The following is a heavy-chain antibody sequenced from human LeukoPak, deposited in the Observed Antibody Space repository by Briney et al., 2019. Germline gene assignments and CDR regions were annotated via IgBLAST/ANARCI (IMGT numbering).Heavy chain of an antibody. CDR2: IYYSGST. CDR3: ARDTADYDILTGYIGP. Sequence: PSETLSLTCTVSGGSISSYYWSWIRQPPGKGLEWIGYIYYSGSTNYNPSLKSRVTISVDTSKNQFSLKLSSVTAADTAVYYCARDTADYDILTGYIGPWGQGTLLTVSS. CDR1: GGSISSYY. J-gene: IGHJ4*02. V-gene: IGHV4-59*01. D-gene: IGHD3-9*01.